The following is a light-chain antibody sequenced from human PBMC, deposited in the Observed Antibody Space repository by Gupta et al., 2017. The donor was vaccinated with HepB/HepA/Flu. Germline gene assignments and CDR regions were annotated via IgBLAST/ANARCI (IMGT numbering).Light chain of an antibody. CDR1: NLEDKY. Sequence: YELTQPLSVSVSPGQTASIPGSGHNLEDKYVCWYQQKPGQTPVVVIYQDSKRPSGIPERFSGSNSGNTATLTISGTQAMDEADYYCQAWDSSVVVVFGGGTKLTVL. CDR3: QAWDSSVVVV. J-gene: IGLJ2*01. V-gene: IGLV3-1*01. CDR2: QDS.